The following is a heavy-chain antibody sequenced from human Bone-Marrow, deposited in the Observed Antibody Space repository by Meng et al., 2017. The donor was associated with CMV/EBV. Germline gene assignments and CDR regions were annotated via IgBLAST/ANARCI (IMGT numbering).Heavy chain of an antibody. CDR3: AREWEVVTPFDH. V-gene: IGHV1-24*01. D-gene: IGHD4-23*01. CDR2: FDPEDGET. CDR1: GYNLIELS. Sequence: ASVKVSCKVSGYNLIELSMQWVRQAPGKGLEWMGGFDPEDGETIYAQKFQGRVTLTEDTSRNTAYMELRSLRTEDTAVYYCAREWEVVTPFDHWGQGTLVTVSS. J-gene: IGHJ4*02.